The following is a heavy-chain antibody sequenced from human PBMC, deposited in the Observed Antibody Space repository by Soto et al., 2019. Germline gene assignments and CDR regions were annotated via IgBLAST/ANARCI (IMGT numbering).Heavy chain of an antibody. CDR3: ARDNTVPKTARNH. J-gene: IGHJ5*02. V-gene: IGHV1-69*04. D-gene: IGHD4-17*01. CDR2: IIPILGIA. Sequence: SVKVSCKASGGTFSSYTISWVRQAPGQGLEWMGRIIPILGIANYAQKFQGRVTITADKSTSTAYMELSSLRSEDTAVYSCARDNTVPKTARNHWGQGTLVTVS. CDR1: GGTFSSYT.